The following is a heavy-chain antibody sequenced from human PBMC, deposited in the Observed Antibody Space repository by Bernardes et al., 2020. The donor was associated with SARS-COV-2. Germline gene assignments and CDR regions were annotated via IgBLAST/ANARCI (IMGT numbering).Heavy chain of an antibody. CDR1: GGSISSGGYY. Sequence: SESLSLTCTVSGGSISSGGYYWSCLHQHPGKGLEWLCYIYYSGSTYYNPSLKSRVTISGDTSKNQLSLKLSSVTAADTAIYYCASSKVVGHWFDPWGQGTLVTVSS. CDR3: ASSKVVGHWFDP. J-gene: IGHJ5*02. V-gene: IGHV4-31*03. CDR2: IYYSGST. D-gene: IGHD3-22*01.